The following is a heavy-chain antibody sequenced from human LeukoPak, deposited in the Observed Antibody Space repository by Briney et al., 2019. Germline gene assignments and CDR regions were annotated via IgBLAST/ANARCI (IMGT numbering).Heavy chain of an antibody. CDR1: GYTFTGYY. CDR3: ARDHSNDFWSGSGPLYYMDV. J-gene: IGHJ6*03. CDR2: INPNSGGT. V-gene: IGHV1-2*02. Sequence: AASVKVSCKASGYTFTGYYMHWVRQAPGQGLEWMGWINPNSGGTNYAQKFQGRVTMTRDTSISTAYMELSRLRSDDTAVYYCARDHSNDFWSGSGPLYYMDVWGKGTTVTVSS. D-gene: IGHD3-3*01.